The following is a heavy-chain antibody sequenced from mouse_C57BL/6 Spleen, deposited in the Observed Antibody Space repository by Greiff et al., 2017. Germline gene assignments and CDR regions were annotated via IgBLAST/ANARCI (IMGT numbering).Heavy chain of an antibody. CDR1: GYAFSSSW. CDR2: IYPGDGDT. V-gene: IGHV1-82*01. Sequence: QVQLQQSGPELVKPGASVKISCKASGYAFSSSWMNWVKQRPGKGLEWIGRIYPGDGDTNYNGKFKGKATLTADKSSSTAYVQLSSLTSEDSAVYFCARSAEFDYWGQGTTLTVSS. J-gene: IGHJ2*01. CDR3: ARSAEFDY.